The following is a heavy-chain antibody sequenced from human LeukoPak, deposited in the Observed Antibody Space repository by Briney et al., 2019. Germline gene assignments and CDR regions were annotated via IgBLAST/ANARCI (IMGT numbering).Heavy chain of an antibody. J-gene: IGHJ6*03. D-gene: IGHD1-14*01. Sequence: GESLKISCKGSGYSFTSYWIGWVRQMPGKGLEWMGIIYPGDSDTRYSPSFQGQVTISADKSISTAYLQWSSLKASDTAMYYCARHPGSAYYYYYYMDVWGKGTTVTVSS. CDR1: GYSFTSYW. CDR2: IYPGDSDT. V-gene: IGHV5-51*01. CDR3: ARHPGSAYYYYYYMDV.